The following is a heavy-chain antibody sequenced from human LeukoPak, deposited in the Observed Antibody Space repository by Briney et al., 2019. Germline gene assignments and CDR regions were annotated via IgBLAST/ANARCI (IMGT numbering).Heavy chain of an antibody. CDR1: GGSISSSSYY. D-gene: IGHD3-22*01. Sequence: SETLSLTCTVSGGSISSSSYYWGWIRQPPGKGLEWIGSIYYSGSTYYNPSLKSRVTISVDTSKNQFSLRLSSVTAADTAVYYCARVNYDTVPDYWGQGTLVTVSS. V-gene: IGHV4-39*01. J-gene: IGHJ4*02. CDR3: ARVNYDTVPDY. CDR2: IYYSGST.